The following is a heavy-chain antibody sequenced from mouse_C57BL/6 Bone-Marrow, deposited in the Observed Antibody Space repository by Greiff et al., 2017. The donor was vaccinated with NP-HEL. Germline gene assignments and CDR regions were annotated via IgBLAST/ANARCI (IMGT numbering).Heavy chain of an antibody. CDR2: IDPETGGT. CDR1: GYTFTDYE. D-gene: IGHD1-1*01. V-gene: IGHV1-15*01. CDR3: TPYYYGSSWFAY. Sequence: VKLMESGAELVRPGASVTLSCKASGYTFTDYEMHWVKQTPVHGLEWIGAIDPETGGTAYNQKFKGKAILTADKSSSTAYMELRSLTSEDSAVYYCTPYYYGSSWFAYWGQGTLVTVSA. J-gene: IGHJ3*01.